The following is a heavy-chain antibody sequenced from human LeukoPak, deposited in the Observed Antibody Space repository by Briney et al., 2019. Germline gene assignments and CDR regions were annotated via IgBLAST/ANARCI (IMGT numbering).Heavy chain of an antibody. J-gene: IGHJ4*02. CDR2: ISSSSNFI. CDR3: ARVLGSGSYLSFDY. D-gene: IGHD1-26*01. Sequence: GGSLRLSCAASGFALSSYGMHWVRQAPGKGLEWVSSISSSSNFIYYADSVKGRFTISRDNAKNSLYLQMNSLRAEDTAVCYCARVLGSGSYLSFDYWGQGTPVTVSS. CDR1: GFALSSYG. V-gene: IGHV3-21*01.